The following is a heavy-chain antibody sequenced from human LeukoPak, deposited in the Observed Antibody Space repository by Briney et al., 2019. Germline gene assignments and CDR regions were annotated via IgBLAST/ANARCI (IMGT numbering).Heavy chain of an antibody. CDR3: VRILDLHFDF. CDR2: ILTSGGTT. J-gene: IGHJ4*02. V-gene: IGHV3-48*04. D-gene: IGHD2/OR15-2a*01. Sequence: GGSLRLSCAVSGFTFSGYSMNWVRQAPGKGLEYVSYILTSGGTTNYADSVKGRLTISRDNAKNSLYLQMNSLRVEDTAVYYCVRILDLHFDFWGQGTLVTVSS. CDR1: GFTFSGYS.